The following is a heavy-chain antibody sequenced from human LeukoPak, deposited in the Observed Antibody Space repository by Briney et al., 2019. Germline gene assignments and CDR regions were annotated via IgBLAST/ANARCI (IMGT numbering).Heavy chain of an antibody. D-gene: IGHD6-13*01. CDR3: ARDVSSRSYYYYGMDV. CDR2: INHSGST. Sequence: SETLSLTCAVYGGSFSGYYWSWIHQPPGKGLEWIGEINHSGSTNYNPSLKSRVTISVDTSKNQFSLKLSSVTAADTAVYYCARDVSSRSYYYYGMDVWGQGTTVTVSS. CDR1: GGSFSGYY. J-gene: IGHJ6*02. V-gene: IGHV4-34*01.